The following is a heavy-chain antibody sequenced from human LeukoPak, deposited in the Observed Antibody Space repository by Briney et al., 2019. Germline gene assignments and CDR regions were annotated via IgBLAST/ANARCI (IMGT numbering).Heavy chain of an antibody. CDR3: AKLGYSSGWYVIIFDY. Sequence: GGSLRLSCAASGFPFSGYGMNWVRQAPGKGLEWVTVISDDARNEDYADSVKGRFTISRDNSKNTLYLQMNSLRAEDTAVYYCAKLGYSSGWYVIIFDYWGQGTLVTVSS. D-gene: IGHD6-19*01. J-gene: IGHJ4*02. CDR2: ISDDARNE. CDR1: GFPFSGYG. V-gene: IGHV3-30*18.